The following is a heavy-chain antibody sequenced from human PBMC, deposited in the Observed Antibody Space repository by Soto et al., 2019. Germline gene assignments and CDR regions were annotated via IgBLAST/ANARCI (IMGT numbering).Heavy chain of an antibody. CDR3: ARANWNDGGD. V-gene: IGHV1-18*01. Sequence: QVHLVQSGAEVKKPGASVKVSCKASGYSFTSYGISWVRQAPGQGLEWMGWVSAYNGNTNYAQKFKDRVTMTTDTSTSTGYMELRSLRLDDTDVYYCARANWNDGGDWGQGTLVTVSS. CDR2: VSAYNGNT. J-gene: IGHJ4*02. CDR1: GYSFTSYG. D-gene: IGHD1-1*01.